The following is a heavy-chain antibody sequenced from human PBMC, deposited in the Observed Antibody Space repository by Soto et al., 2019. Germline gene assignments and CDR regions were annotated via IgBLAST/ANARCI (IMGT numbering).Heavy chain of an antibody. J-gene: IGHJ5*01. CDR3: TKDWQHDS. CDR2: INTSGGNT. Sequence: EVQLLESGGGLVQPGGSLRLYCAASGFTFSNYAMTWVRQAPGKGLECVSTINTSGGNTHYADSVKGRFSVSRDNSKNTLSLQMNSLRAEDTAVYYYTKDWQHDSWGQGTLVTVSS. V-gene: IGHV3-23*01. D-gene: IGHD6-13*01. CDR1: GFTFSNYA.